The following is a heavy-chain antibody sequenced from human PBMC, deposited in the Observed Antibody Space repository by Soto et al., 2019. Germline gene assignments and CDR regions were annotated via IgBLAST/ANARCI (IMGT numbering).Heavy chain of an antibody. CDR1: GFTFSSYE. Sequence: GGSLRLSCAASGFTFSSYEMNWVRQAPGKGLEWVSYISSSGSTIYYADSVKGRFTISRDNSKNTLYLQMNSLRAEDTAVYYCAKDWGIAAAGPGLDYYYGMDVWGQGTTVTVSS. J-gene: IGHJ6*02. V-gene: IGHV3-48*03. CDR3: AKDWGIAAAGPGLDYYYGMDV. D-gene: IGHD6-13*01. CDR2: ISSSGSTI.